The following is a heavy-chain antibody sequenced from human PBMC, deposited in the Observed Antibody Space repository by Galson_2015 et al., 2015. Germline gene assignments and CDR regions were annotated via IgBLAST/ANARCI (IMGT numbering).Heavy chain of an antibody. CDR1: GFTFSSYA. CDR3: ATVTKPLRYFDS. V-gene: IGHV3-53*01. CDR2: IYSGGST. J-gene: IGHJ4*02. D-gene: IGHD3-9*01. Sequence: SLRLSCAVSGFTFSSYAMSWVRQAPGKGLEWLSIIYSGGSTYYADSVKGRFAISRDNSRNTLDLQMNSLRAEDTAVYYRATVTKPLRYFDSWGQGTLVTVSS.